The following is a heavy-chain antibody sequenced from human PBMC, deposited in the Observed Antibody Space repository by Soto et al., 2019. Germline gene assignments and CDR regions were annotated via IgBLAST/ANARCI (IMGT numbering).Heavy chain of an antibody. Sequence: QLQLQESGSGLVKPSQTLSLTCAVSGGSISSGGYSWSWIRQPPGKGLEWIRYIYHSGITYYNPSLKSRVTMSVDTSKNQFSLKLGSVTAADTAVYYCARGYCSTTSCSQRFDPWGQGTLVTVSS. CDR1: GGSISSGGYS. J-gene: IGHJ5*02. CDR3: ARGYCSTTSCSQRFDP. D-gene: IGHD2-2*01. V-gene: IGHV4-30-2*01. CDR2: IYHSGIT.